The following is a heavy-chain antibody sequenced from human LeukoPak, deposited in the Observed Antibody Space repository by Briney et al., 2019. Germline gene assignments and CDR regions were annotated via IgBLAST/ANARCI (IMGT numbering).Heavy chain of an antibody. V-gene: IGHV3-11*01. J-gene: IGHJ2*01. CDR2: ISSSGSTI. Sequence: PGGSLRLSCAASGFTLSDYYMSWIRQAPGKGLEWVSYISSSGSTIYYADSVKGRFTISRDNAKNSLYLQMNSLRAEDTAVYYCARDRRHLRGYFDLWGRGTLVTASS. CDR3: ARDRRHLRGYFDL. CDR1: GFTLSDYY.